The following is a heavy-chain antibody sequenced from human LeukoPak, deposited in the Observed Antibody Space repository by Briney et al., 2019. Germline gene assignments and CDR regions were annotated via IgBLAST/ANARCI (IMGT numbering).Heavy chain of an antibody. V-gene: IGHV4-34*01. CDR2: INHSGST. CDR1: GGSFSGYY. J-gene: IGHJ6*03. CDR3: ASGNDYPYYYYYMDV. D-gene: IGHD4-11*01. Sequence: PSETLSLTCAVYGGSFSGYYWSWIRQLPGKGLEWIGEINHSGSTNYNPSLKSRVTISVDTSTNQFSLKLSSVTAADTAVYYCASGNDYPYYYYYMDVWGKGTTVTVSS.